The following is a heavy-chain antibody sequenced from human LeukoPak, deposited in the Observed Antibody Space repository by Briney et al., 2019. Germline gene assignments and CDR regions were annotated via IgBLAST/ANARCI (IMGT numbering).Heavy chain of an antibody. D-gene: IGHD2-2*02. V-gene: IGHV3-21*01. Sequence: GGSLRLSCAASGFTFSSYSMNWVRQAPGKGLEWVSSISSSSSYIYYADSVKGRFTISRDNAKNSLYLQMNSLRAEDTAVYYCAKKRYCSSTSCYIEGSSSWYGIDYWGQGTLVTVSS. CDR3: AKKRYCSSTSCYIEGSSSWYGIDY. J-gene: IGHJ4*02. CDR2: ISSSSSYI. CDR1: GFTFSSYS.